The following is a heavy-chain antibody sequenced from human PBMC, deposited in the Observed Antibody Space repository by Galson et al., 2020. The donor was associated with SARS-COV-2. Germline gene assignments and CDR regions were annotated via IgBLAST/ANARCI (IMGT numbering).Heavy chain of an antibody. CDR3: ARDPTPLYSSGYEGYDMDV. V-gene: IGHV1-2*02. D-gene: IGHD3-22*01. CDR1: GYTFTGHY. Sequence: ASVKVSCKASGYTFTGHYMHWVRQATGQGLEWMGWMKPYSGDTNYAQKFQGRVTMSRDTSINTAYLALNSLKSDDTAVYYCARDPTPLYSSGYEGYDMDVLGQGTTVTVSS. J-gene: IGHJ6*02. CDR2: MKPYSGDT.